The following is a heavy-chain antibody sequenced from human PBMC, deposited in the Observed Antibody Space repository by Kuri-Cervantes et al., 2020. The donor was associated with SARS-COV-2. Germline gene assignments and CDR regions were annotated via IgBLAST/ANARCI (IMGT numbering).Heavy chain of an antibody. CDR2: IYYSGST. J-gene: IGHJ6*03. V-gene: IGHV4-34*01. D-gene: IGHD1-26*01. CDR3: ARGGWELRYYYYYMDV. CDR1: GGSFSGYY. Sequence: SETLSLTCAVYGGSFSGYYWSWIRQPPGKGLEWIGSIYYSGSTYYNPSLKSRVTISVDTSKNQFSLKLSSVTAADTAVYYCARGGWELRYYYYYMDVWGKGTTVTVSS.